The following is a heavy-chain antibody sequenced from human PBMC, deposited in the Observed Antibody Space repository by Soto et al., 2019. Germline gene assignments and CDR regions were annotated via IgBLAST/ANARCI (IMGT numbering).Heavy chain of an antibody. V-gene: IGHV4-34*01. CDR1: GGSFSGYY. J-gene: IGHJ1*01. D-gene: IGHD3-10*01. CDR3: ARGRNPMVLGAIRFQH. CDR2: INHSGST. Sequence: QVQLQQWGAGLLKPSETLSLTCAVYGGSFSGYYWSWIRQPPGKGLEWIGEINHSGSTNYNPSLKSRVTISVDTAKNQFSLKLSSVTAADTAVYYCARGRNPMVLGAIRFQHWGQGTLVTVSS.